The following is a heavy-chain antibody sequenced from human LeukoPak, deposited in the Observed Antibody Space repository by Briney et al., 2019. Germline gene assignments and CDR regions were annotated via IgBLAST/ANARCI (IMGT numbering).Heavy chain of an antibody. CDR3: ARHGVAVAGSSLYYYMDV. D-gene: IGHD6-19*01. Sequence: SDTLSLTCTVSGGSISSYYWSWIRQPPGQGLESIAYIYYSGSTNYNPSLNSRVTISVDTSKNQLSLNLSSVTAADTAVYYCARHGVAVAGSSLYYYMDVWGKGSTVGVPS. J-gene: IGHJ6*03. V-gene: IGHV4-59*08. CDR1: GGSISSYY. CDR2: IYYSGST.